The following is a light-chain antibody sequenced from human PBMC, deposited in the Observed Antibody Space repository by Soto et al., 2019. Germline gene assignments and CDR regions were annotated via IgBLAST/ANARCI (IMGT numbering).Light chain of an antibody. J-gene: IGLJ1*01. Sequence: QYGVAQPAWVSVSPGQSITMSCTGTSSDTAGYNYVSWYQQHPGKAPKLMIYEVSNRPSGVSNRFSGSQSGNTASLTISGLQAEDEANYYCSSYTTSNTPLYVFGTGTKVTAL. CDR3: SSYTTSNTPLYV. CDR2: EVS. CDR1: SSDTAGYNY. V-gene: IGLV2-14*01.